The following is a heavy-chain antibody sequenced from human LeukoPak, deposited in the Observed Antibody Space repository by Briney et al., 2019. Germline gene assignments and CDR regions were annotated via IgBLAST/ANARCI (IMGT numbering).Heavy chain of an antibody. CDR1: GFTFSTYN. V-gene: IGHV3-21*01. J-gene: IGHJ3*02. CDR2: ISSSSSYI. Sequence: GGSLRLSCAASGFTFSTYNMNWVRQAPGKGLEWVSSISSSSSYIYYADSVKGRFTISRDNAKNPLYLQMNSLRAEDTAVYYCARVKDPAYPGAFDIWGQGTRVTVSS. CDR3: ARVKDPAYPGAFDI.